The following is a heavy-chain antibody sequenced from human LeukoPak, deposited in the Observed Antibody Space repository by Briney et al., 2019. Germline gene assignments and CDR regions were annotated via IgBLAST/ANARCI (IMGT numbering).Heavy chain of an antibody. CDR2: ISYDGSNK. CDR1: GFTFSSYG. Sequence: GRSLRLSCAASGFTFSSYGMHWVRQAPGKGLEWVAVISYDGSNKYHADSVKGRFTISRDNSKNTLYLQIDSLRAEDTAVYYCARDPRHPYSGSYAHYFDYWGQGTLVTVSS. CDR3: ARDPRHPYSGSYAHYFDY. V-gene: IGHV3-30*03. D-gene: IGHD1-26*01. J-gene: IGHJ4*02.